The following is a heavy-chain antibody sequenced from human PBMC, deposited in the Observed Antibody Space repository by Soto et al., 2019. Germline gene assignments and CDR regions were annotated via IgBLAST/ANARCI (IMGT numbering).Heavy chain of an antibody. J-gene: IGHJ4*02. CDR2: ISAYNGNT. V-gene: IGHV1-18*01. D-gene: IGHD3-10*01. CDR3: ARTPRYYGSGSYSSYFDY. CDR1: GYTFTSYG. Sequence: QVQLVQSGAEVKKPGASVKVSCKASGYTFTSYGISWVRQAPGQGLEWMGWISAYNGNTNYAQKLQGRVTMTTDTSTSTAYMALRSLRSDDTAVYYCARTPRYYGSGSYSSYFDYWGQGTLVTVSS.